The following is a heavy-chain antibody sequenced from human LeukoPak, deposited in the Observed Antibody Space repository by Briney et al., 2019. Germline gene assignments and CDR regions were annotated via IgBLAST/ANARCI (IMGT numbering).Heavy chain of an antibody. D-gene: IGHD3-22*01. Sequence: ASVKVSCKASGYTFTAYYMHWVRQAPGQGLEWMGIINPTGGRTSYAQKFQGRVTMTRDTSTSTVYMELSSLRSEDTAVYYCARDMPDSSGYYPPYYYMDVWGKGTTVTVSS. J-gene: IGHJ6*03. V-gene: IGHV1-46*01. CDR3: ARDMPDSSGYYPPYYYMDV. CDR1: GYTFTAYY. CDR2: INPTGGRT.